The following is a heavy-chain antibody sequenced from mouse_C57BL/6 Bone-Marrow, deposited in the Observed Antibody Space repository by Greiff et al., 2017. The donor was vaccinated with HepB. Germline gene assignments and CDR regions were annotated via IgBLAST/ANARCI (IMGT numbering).Heavy chain of an antibody. Sequence: EVQLQESGPGLVKPSQSLSLTCSVTGYSITSGYYWNWIRQFPGNKLEWMGYISYDGSNNYNPSLKNRISITRDTSKNQFFLKLNSVTTEDTATYYCARGPYYYGSSGFAYWGQGTLVTVSA. CDR2: ISYDGSN. CDR3: ARGPYYYGSSGFAY. J-gene: IGHJ3*01. CDR1: GYSITSGYY. V-gene: IGHV3-6*01. D-gene: IGHD1-1*01.